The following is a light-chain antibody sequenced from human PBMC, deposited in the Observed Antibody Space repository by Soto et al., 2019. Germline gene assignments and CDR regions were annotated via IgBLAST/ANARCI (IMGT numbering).Light chain of an antibody. CDR2: GNS. CDR1: SANIGAGYD. J-gene: IGLJ2*01. CDR3: QSYDSSLSGL. V-gene: IGLV1-40*01. Sequence: QPVLTQPPSVSGAPGQRVSISCTGSSANIGAGYDVHWYQQLPGTAPKLLIYGNSNRPSGVPDRFSGSKSGTSASLAITGLQAKDEADYYCQSYDSSLSGLFGGGTKVT.